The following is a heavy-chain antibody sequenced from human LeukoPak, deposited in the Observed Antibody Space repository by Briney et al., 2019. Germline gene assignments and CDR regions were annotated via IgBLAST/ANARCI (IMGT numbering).Heavy chain of an antibody. D-gene: IGHD6-6*01. J-gene: IGHJ4*02. CDR3: ARGAPYSSSAPTFDY. CDR1: GGTFSSYA. Sequence: ASVKVSCKASGGTFSSYAISWVRQAPGQGLEWMGRIIPIFGTANYAQKFQGRVTITTDESTSTAYMELSSLRSEDTAVYYCARGAPYSSSAPTFDYWAQGTLVTVSS. CDR2: IIPIFGTA. V-gene: IGHV1-69*05.